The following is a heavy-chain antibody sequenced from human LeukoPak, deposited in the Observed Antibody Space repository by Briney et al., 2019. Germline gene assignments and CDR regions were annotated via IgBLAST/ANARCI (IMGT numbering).Heavy chain of an antibody. D-gene: IGHD2-15*01. Sequence: ASVKVSCKVSGYTLTELSMHRVRQAPGKGLEWMGGFDPEDGETIYAQKFQGRVTMAEDTSTDTAYMELSSLRSEDTAVYYCATDSHCSGGSCYFHWGQGTLVTVSS. CDR1: GYTLTELS. V-gene: IGHV1-24*01. CDR2: FDPEDGET. CDR3: ATDSHCSGGSCYFH. J-gene: IGHJ4*02.